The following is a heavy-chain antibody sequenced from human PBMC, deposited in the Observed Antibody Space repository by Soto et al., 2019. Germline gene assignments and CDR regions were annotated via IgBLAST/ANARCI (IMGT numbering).Heavy chain of an antibody. J-gene: IGHJ2*01. CDR3: ARPLWRNDYNWGYFDL. V-gene: IGHV3-30-3*01. CDR1: GFTFSSYA. Sequence: QVQLVESGGGVVQPGRSLGLSCAASGFTFSSYAMHWVRQAPGKGLEWVAVISYDGSKKYYAGSVKGRFTISRDNSKNTLYLQMNSLRAEDTAVYYCARPLWRNDYNWGYFDLWGRGTLVTVSS. D-gene: IGHD4-4*01. CDR2: ISYDGSKK.